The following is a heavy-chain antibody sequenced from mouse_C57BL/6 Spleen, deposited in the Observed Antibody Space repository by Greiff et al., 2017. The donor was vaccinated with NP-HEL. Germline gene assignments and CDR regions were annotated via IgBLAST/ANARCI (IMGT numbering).Heavy chain of an antibody. CDR1: GFTFSNYW. D-gene: IGHD4-1*02. CDR2: IRLKSDNYAT. CDR3: TLPTGTAFDY. J-gene: IGHJ2*01. V-gene: IGHV6-3*01. Sequence: EVKLMESGGGLVQPGGSMKLSCVASGFTFSNYWMNWVRQSPEKGLEWVAQIRLKSDNYATHYALSVKGRFTITRDDSKSSVYLQMSNLRAEDTGIYYCTLPTGTAFDYWGQGTTLTVSS.